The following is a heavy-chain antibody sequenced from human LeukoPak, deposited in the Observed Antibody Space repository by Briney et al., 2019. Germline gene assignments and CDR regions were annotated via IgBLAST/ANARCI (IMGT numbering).Heavy chain of an antibody. V-gene: IGHV4-4*07. CDR2: IYTSGST. Sequence: PSETLYLTCTASGGSISSYDWSWIRQPAGKGLEWLGPIYTSGSTNYNPSLKSRVTMSVDTSKNQFSLKLSSVTAADTAVYYCATGIYDYGDYDPYWYFDLWGRGTLVTVSS. CDR1: GGSISSYD. D-gene: IGHD4-17*01. J-gene: IGHJ2*01. CDR3: ATGIYDYGDYDPYWYFDL.